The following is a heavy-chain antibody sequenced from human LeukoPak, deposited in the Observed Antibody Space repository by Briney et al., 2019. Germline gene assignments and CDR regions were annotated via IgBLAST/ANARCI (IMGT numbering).Heavy chain of an antibody. Sequence: SETLSLTCTVSGYSISSGYYWGWIRQPPGKGLEWIGSIYHSGRTYYNPSLKSRVTISVDTSKNQFSLKLSSVTAADTALYYCAITHYNILTGYHKYMDVWGKGTTVTISS. V-gene: IGHV4-38-2*02. CDR2: IYHSGRT. J-gene: IGHJ6*03. CDR1: GYSISSGYY. D-gene: IGHD3-9*01. CDR3: AITHYNILTGYHKYMDV.